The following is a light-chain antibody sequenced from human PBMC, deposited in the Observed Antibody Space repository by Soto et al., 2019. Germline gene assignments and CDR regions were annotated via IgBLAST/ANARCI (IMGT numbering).Light chain of an antibody. CDR3: CSYTANTTGV. V-gene: IGLV2-14*01. CDR2: EVT. J-gene: IGLJ3*02. Sequence: QSALTQPASASGSPGQSITISCIGTSSDIGAYDYVSWYQQHPGKAPQLIIHEVTSRPSGASDRFSGSKSGNTASLTISGLHLEDEADYYCCSYTANTTGVFGGGTKLTVL. CDR1: SSDIGAYDY.